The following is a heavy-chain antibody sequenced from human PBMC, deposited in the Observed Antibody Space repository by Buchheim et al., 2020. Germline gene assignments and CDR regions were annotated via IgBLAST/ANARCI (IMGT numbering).Heavy chain of an antibody. J-gene: IGHJ4*02. CDR3: AKAGPTGSFDY. CDR2: SDPDETYT. D-gene: IGHD4-17*01. CDR1: GFTFSNFW. V-gene: IGHV3-74*01. Sequence: EVQLVESGGGLVQSGGSLRLSCAASGFTFSNFWMHWVRQDPGNGLVWVSRSDPDETYTDHADSVKGRFTISRDDAKNTLYLQMNGLRAEDTGVYYCAKAGPTGSFDYWGQGTL.